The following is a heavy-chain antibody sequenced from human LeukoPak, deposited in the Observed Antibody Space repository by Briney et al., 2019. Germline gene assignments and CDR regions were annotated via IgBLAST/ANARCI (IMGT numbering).Heavy chain of an antibody. CDR2: IYYSGST. Sequence: SETLSLTCTVSGGSISSYYWSWIRQPPGKGLEWIGYIYYSGSTNYNPSLKSRVTISVDTSKNQFSPKLSSVTAADTAVYYCARHSSTTSFFDYWGQGTLVTVSS. CDR3: ARHSSTTSFFDY. CDR1: GGSISSYY. V-gene: IGHV4-59*08. J-gene: IGHJ4*02. D-gene: IGHD2-2*01.